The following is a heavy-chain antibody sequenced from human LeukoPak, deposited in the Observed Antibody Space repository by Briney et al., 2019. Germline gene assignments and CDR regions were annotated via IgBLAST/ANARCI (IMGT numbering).Heavy chain of an antibody. J-gene: IGHJ4*02. CDR1: GDSISSSSYY. CDR3: ARHDGDGYKLEEFDY. D-gene: IGHD5-24*01. Sequence: SETLSLTCTVSGDSISSSSYYWGWIRQPPGKGLEWIGSIYNSGSTYYNPSLKSRVTISVDTSKNQFSLKLGSVTAADTAVYYCARHDGDGYKLEEFDYWGQGTLVTVSS. CDR2: IYNSGST. V-gene: IGHV4-39*01.